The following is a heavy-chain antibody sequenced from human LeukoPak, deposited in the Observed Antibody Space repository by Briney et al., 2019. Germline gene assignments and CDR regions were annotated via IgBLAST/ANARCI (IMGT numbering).Heavy chain of an antibody. V-gene: IGHV4-59*03. CDR1: GGSIGNKY. CDR2: IFYSGSI. CDR3: AKSEDSIGGYYYGMDV. J-gene: IGHJ6*02. D-gene: IGHD3-16*01. Sequence: SETLSLNCTVSGGSIGNKYWSWIRQPPGKGLGWIGYIFYSGSINYNPSLKSRVTISLDTSRSQFSLKLTSVTAADTAMYYCAKSEDSIGGYYYGMDVWGQGTTVTVSS.